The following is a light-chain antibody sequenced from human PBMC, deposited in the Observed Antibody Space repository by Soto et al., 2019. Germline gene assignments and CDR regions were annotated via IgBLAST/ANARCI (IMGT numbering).Light chain of an antibody. CDR2: AAS. J-gene: IGKJ4*01. CDR3: QQTSSTPT. V-gene: IGKV1-39*01. Sequence: DIQLTQSPSSLSASVGARVTITCRASQRIRSYLNWYQQKPGKAPKLLIYAASSLQTGVSSRFSGSGSGTDFTLTISNLQPEDFATYYCQQTSSTPTFGGGTKVDI. CDR1: QRIRSY.